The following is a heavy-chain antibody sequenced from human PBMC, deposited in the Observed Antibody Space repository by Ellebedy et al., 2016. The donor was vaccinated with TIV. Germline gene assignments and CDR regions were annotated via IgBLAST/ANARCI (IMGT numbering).Heavy chain of an antibody. CDR3: ARKVWFGDSALAH. D-gene: IGHD3-10*01. CDR2: ITTYNGDS. Sequence: AVSVKVSCKVSGYAFTDYRIDWVRLAPGQGLEWMGWITTYNGDSDSVQKFQGRVTITADTSTNTAYMELRSLRSDDTAVYYCARKVWFGDSALAHWGQGTLVTVSS. V-gene: IGHV1-18*01. J-gene: IGHJ4*02. CDR1: GYAFTDYR.